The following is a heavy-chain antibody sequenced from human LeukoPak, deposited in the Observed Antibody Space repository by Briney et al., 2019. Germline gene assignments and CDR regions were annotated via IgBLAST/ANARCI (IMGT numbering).Heavy chain of an antibody. J-gene: IGHJ4*02. CDR2: IFYSGST. CDR1: GGSISSGDYY. CDR3: ARETYYYGSSYVDY. D-gene: IGHD3-10*01. Sequence: SETLPLTCTVSGGSISSGDYYWSWIRQPPGKGLEWIGYIFYSGSTYYNPSLKSRVTISVDTSKKQFSLKLSSVTAADTAVYYCARETYYYGSSYVDYWGQGTLVTVSS. V-gene: IGHV4-30-4*01.